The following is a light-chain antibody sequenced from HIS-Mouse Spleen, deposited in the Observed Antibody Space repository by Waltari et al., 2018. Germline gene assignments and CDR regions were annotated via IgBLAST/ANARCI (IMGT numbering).Light chain of an antibody. CDR1: SSDVGGYNY. J-gene: IGLJ1*01. V-gene: IGLV2-11*01. CDR3: CSYAGSYTGV. CDR2: DVS. Sequence: QSALTQPRSVSGSPGQSVTISCTGTSSDVGGYNYVSWYQQHPGKAPKLMIYDVSNRPSGVPDRLSGSKSGNTASLTISGLQAEDEADYYCCSYAGSYTGVFGTGTKVTVL.